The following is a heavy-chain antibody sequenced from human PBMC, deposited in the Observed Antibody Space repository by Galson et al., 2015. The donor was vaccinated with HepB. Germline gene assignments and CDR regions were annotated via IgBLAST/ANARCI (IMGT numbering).Heavy chain of an antibody. V-gene: IGHV4-39*01. CDR3: ARRDVTKGAFEV. Sequence: EPLSLTCTVSGGSISSRSYYWGWIRQPPGKGLEWIGSFYNSGSTYYKPSLKSRVTISVDTSKSQFSLKLSSVTATDTAVYYCARRDVTKGAFEVWGHGTMVTVSS. CDR2: FYNSGST. D-gene: IGHD2-21*02. J-gene: IGHJ3*01. CDR1: GGSISSRSYY.